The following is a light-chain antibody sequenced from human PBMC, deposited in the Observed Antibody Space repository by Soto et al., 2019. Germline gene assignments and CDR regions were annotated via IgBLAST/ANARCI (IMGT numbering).Light chain of an antibody. CDR2: EVN. CDR1: SSDVGSYNR. J-gene: IGLJ1*01. CDR3: SLYISGNTYV. Sequence: QSVLTQPPSVSGSPGQSVTISCTGTSSDVGSYNRLSWYQQPPGTAPKLIMYEVNTRPSGVPDRFSGSKSGSTASLTISGLQAEDEADYYCSLYISGNTYVFGTGTKVTVL. V-gene: IGLV2-18*01.